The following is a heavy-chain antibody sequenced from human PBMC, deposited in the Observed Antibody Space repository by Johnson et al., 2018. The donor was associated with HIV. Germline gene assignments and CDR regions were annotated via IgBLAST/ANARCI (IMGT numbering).Heavy chain of an antibody. CDR3: ATEARGVHGTLRFLEWSDGFDI. Sequence: VQLVESGGGVVQPGRSLRLSCAASGFSFSSYAMHWVRQAPGKGLEWVALMSFDGSNKYYADSVKGRFTISRDNSKNPLYLQMNSLRTEDTAVYYCATEARGVHGTLRFLEWSDGFDIWGQGTMVTVSS. CDR2: MSFDGSNK. V-gene: IGHV3-30*04. D-gene: IGHD3-3*01. CDR1: GFSFSSYA. J-gene: IGHJ3*02.